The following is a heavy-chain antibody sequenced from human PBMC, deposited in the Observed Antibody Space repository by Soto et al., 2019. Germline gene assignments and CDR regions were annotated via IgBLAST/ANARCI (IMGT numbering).Heavy chain of an antibody. CDR1: GFRFEDYA. J-gene: IGHJ6*02. D-gene: IGHD3-10*01. Sequence: PGGSLRLSCAASGFRFEDYAMHWGLQAPGKGLEWVSGIAWNSDIIGYADSVKGRFTISRDNGKNSLYLQMNSLRAADTALYYCALGLMVRGDPASLGYGLDVWGQGTTVTVSS. V-gene: IGHV3-9*01. CDR3: ALGLMVRGDPASLGYGLDV. CDR2: IAWNSDII.